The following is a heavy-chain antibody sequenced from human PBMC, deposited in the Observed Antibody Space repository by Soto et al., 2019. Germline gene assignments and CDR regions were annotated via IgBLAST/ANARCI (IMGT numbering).Heavy chain of an antibody. Sequence: EEQLVESGGGLVQPGRSLRLSCAASGFTFDDYAMHWVRQAPGKGLEWVSGINWNSGRIGYADSVKGRFTISRDNAKTSLNLQMNRLRAEDTAVYYCAKDRGSGSYAANYQYYGMDVWGQGTTVTVSS. D-gene: IGHD3-10*01. CDR3: AKDRGSGSYAANYQYYGMDV. V-gene: IGHV3-9*01. CDR1: GFTFDDYA. CDR2: INWNSGRI. J-gene: IGHJ6*02.